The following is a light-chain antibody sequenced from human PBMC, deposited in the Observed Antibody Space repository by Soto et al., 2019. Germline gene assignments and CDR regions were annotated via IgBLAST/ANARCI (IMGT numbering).Light chain of an antibody. CDR2: EVS. J-gene: IGLJ1*01. V-gene: IGLV2-14*01. Sequence: QAVVTQPASVSGSPGQSIAISCTGTSSDVGGHKYVSWYQQHPGKAPKLMIYEVSNRPSGVSDRFSGSKSGNTASLTISGLQAEDEAEYYCSSYTSTSTQYVFGTGTKLTVL. CDR1: SSDVGGHKY. CDR3: SSYTSTSTQYV.